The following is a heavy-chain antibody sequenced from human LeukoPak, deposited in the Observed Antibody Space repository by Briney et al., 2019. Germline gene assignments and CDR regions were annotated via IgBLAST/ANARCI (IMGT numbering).Heavy chain of an antibody. CDR2: IIPIFGTA. Sequence: GSSVNVSCKASGGTFSSYAISWVRQAPGQGLEWMGGIIPIFGTANYAQKFQGRVTITTDESTSTAYMELSSLRSEDTAVYYCARDGGGGSSWNDAFDIWGQGTMVTVSS. J-gene: IGHJ3*02. CDR3: ARDGGGGSSWNDAFDI. CDR1: GGTFSSYA. D-gene: IGHD6-13*01. V-gene: IGHV1-69*05.